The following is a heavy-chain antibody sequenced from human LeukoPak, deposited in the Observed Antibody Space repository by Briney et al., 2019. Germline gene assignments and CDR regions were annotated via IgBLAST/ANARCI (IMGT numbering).Heavy chain of an antibody. D-gene: IGHD3-10*01. V-gene: IGHV6-1*01. CDR2: TYYRSKWYN. J-gene: IGHJ4*02. CDR1: GDSVSSNNAA. Sequence: SQTLSLTCAISGDSVSSNNAAWNWIRQSPSRGLEWLGRTYYRSKWYNDYPPSVRSRITINPDTSKNQFSLQLNSVTPQETAVYYCAREGTMVPGVMNHFDYWGQGTLVTVSS. CDR3: AREGTMVPGVMNHFDY.